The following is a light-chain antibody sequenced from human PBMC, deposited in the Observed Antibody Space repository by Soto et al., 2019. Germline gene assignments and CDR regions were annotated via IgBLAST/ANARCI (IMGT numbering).Light chain of an antibody. Sequence: QSALTQPRSVSGSPGQSVTISCTGTSSDVGGYNYVSWYQQHPGKAPKLMIYDVSKRPSGVPDCFSGSKSGNTASLTISGLQAGDEADYYCCSYAGSYTYVFGTGIKVTVL. CDR3: CSYAGSYTYV. J-gene: IGLJ1*01. CDR2: DVS. V-gene: IGLV2-11*01. CDR1: SSDVGGYNY.